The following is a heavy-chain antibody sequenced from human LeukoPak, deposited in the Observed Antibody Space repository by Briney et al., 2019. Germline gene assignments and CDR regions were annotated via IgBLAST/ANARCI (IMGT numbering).Heavy chain of an antibody. CDR1: GGTFSSYA. D-gene: IGHD3-22*01. V-gene: IGHV1-69*13. J-gene: IGHJ4*02. Sequence: SVKVSCKASGGTFSSYAISWVRQAPGQGLEWMGGITPIFGTANYAQKFQGRVTITADESTSTAYMELSSLRSEDTAVYYCARGGTYYYDSSGYYPFYYFDYWGQGTLVTVSS. CDR2: ITPIFGTA. CDR3: ARGGTYYYDSSGYYPFYYFDY.